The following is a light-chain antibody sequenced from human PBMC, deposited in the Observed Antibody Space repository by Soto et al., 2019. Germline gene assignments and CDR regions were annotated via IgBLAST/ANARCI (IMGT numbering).Light chain of an antibody. CDR2: AAS. CDR1: KTISSC. J-gene: IGKJ2*01. V-gene: IGKV1-39*01. Sequence: DIQMTQSPSSLSASVGDRVTITFRASKTISSCLNWYQQKPGKAPKLLIYAASSLQSGVPSRFSGSGSGRDFTLTISSLHPEDFATYYCQKSHSIPYTFGQGTKLEI. CDR3: QKSHSIPYT.